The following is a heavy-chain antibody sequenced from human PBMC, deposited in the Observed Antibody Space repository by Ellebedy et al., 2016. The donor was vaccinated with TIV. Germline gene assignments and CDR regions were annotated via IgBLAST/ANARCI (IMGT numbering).Heavy chain of an antibody. D-gene: IGHD1-26*01. CDR2: ISANNGNT. CDR3: ARDHYSGSYQSSVYFDY. Sequence: ASVKVSXXASAYTFNNYGISWVRQAPGQGLEWMGWISANNGNTDYAQRFQGRVTMTTDTSTSTAYMELRSLRSDDTAMYFCARDHYSGSYQSSVYFDYWGQGTLVTVSS. CDR1: AYTFNNYG. J-gene: IGHJ4*02. V-gene: IGHV1-18*01.